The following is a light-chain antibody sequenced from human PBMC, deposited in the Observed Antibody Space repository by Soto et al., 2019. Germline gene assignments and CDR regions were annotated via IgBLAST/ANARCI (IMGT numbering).Light chain of an antibody. CDR2: SAS. CDR3: QQYKDWPLT. CDR1: QSVSTT. Sequence: EIVMTQSPATLSVSPGERATLSCRASQSVSTTLAWYQQKPGQAPRLLIYSASTRATVIPARFSGSGSGTEFTLTISSLQSEDFAVYYCQQYKDWPLTFGQGTRWIS. J-gene: IGKJ1*01. V-gene: IGKV3-15*01.